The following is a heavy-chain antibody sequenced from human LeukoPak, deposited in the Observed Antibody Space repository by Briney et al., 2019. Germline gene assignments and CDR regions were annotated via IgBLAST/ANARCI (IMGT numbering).Heavy chain of an antibody. CDR2: ISGSGGST. D-gene: IGHD3-3*01. CDR1: GFTLSSYA. CDR3: AKCPSGLLYPGY. J-gene: IGHJ4*02. V-gene: IGHV3-23*01. Sequence: GGSLRLSCAASGFTLSSYAMSWVRQAPGKGLEWVSAISGSGGSTYYADSVKGRFTISRDNSKNTLYLQMNSLRAEDTAVYYCAKCPSGLLYPGYWGQGTLVTVSS.